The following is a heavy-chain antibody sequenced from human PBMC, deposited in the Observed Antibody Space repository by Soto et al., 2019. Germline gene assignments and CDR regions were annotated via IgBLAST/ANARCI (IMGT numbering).Heavy chain of an antibody. CDR1: GFTFSSYW. V-gene: IGHV3-74*01. CDR3: ARAVPAAGGDY. CDR2: INSDGSST. J-gene: IGHJ4*02. D-gene: IGHD2-2*01. Sequence: GGSLRLSCAASGFTFSSYWMHWVRQAPGKGLVWVSRINSDGSSTSYADSVKGRFTISRDNAKNTLYLQMNSLRAEDTAVYYCARAVPAAGGDYWGPGTLVTVSS.